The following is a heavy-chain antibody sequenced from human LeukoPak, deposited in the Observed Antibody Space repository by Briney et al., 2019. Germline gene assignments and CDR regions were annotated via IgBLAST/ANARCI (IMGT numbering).Heavy chain of an antibody. Sequence: PSETLSLTCTVSGGSISSSSYYWGWIRQPPGKGLEWIGSIYYSGSTYYNPSLKSRVIISVDTSKNQFSLKLSSVTAADTAVYYCARLARYYDILTGSLDYWGQGTLVTVSS. J-gene: IGHJ4*02. CDR2: IYYSGST. V-gene: IGHV4-39*01. D-gene: IGHD3-9*01. CDR1: GGSISSSSYY. CDR3: ARLARYYDILTGSLDY.